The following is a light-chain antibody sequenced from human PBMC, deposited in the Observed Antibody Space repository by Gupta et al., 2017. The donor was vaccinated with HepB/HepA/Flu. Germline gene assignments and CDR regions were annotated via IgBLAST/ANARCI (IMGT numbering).Light chain of an antibody. J-gene: IGKJ3*01. CDR1: QGISSY. V-gene: IGKV1-9*01. CDR2: AAS. CDR3: QQLNSLFT. Sequence: DIQLTQSPSLLSASVGDRVTITCRDSQGISSYLAWYQQKPGKAPKLLIDAASTWQSGVPSRFSGSGSGTEFTLTISSLQHEDFANYYWQQLNSLFTFGHGTKVDIK.